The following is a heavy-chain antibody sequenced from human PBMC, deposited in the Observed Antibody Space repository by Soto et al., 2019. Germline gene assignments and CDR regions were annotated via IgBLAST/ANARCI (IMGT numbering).Heavy chain of an antibody. V-gene: IGHV1-69*13. J-gene: IGHJ5*02. CDR3: ARAADVVVPAAILGSFDP. D-gene: IGHD2-2*01. CDR2: IIPIFGTA. Sequence: SVEVSCKXSGGTFSSYAISWVRQAPGQGLEWMGGIIPIFGTANYAQKFQGRVTITADESTSTAYMELSSLRSEDTAVYYCARAADVVVPAAILGSFDPWGQGTLVTVSS. CDR1: GGTFSSYA.